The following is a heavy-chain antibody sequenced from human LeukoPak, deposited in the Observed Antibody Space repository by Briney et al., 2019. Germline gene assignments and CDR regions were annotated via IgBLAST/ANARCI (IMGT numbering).Heavy chain of an antibody. CDR3: AREGAYCSSTSCHLQNWFDP. CDR2: IDGDNGKT. J-gene: IGHJ5*02. D-gene: IGHD2-2*01. CDR1: GYSFTHYC. Sequence: ASVKVSCKASGYSFTHYCLHWVRQAPGQRLEWMGCIDGDNGKTQYSQKFHGRVTMTTDTSTSTAYMELRSLRSDDTAVYYCAREGAYCSSTSCHLQNWFDPWGQGTLVTVSS. V-gene: IGHV1-3*01.